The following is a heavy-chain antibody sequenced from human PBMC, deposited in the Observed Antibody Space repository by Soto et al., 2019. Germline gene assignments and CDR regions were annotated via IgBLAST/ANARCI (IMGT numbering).Heavy chain of an antibody. D-gene: IGHD2-15*01. Sequence: SETLSLTCAVYGGSFSGYYWSWIRQPPGKGLEWIGEINHSGSTNYNPSLKSRVTISVDTSKNQFSLKLSSVTAADTAVYYCARLLRSTVVAATTYYYYYGMDVWGQGTTVTVSS. CDR2: INHSGST. CDR3: ARLLRSTVVAATTYYYYYGMDV. J-gene: IGHJ6*02. CDR1: GGSFSGYY. V-gene: IGHV4-34*01.